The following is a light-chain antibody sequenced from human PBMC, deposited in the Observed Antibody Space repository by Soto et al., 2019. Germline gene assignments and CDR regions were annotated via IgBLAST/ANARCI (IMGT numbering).Light chain of an antibody. CDR1: QRITTY. Sequence: IHMTQSPSSLSASVGDRVTITCRASQRITTYLNWYQQKPGEAPKLLISTSGTLQRGVPSRFSGSGSGTDFTLTITRLQPADFATYFCQQTYSTPYTFGQGTKLEIK. J-gene: IGKJ2*01. V-gene: IGKV1-39*01. CDR3: QQTYSTPYT. CDR2: TSG.